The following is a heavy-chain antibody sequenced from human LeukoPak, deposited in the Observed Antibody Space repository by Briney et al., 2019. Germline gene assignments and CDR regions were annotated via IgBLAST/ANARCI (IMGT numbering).Heavy chain of an antibody. J-gene: IGHJ4*02. CDR2: INPNSGGT. Sequence: ASVKVSCKASGYTFTGYYMHWVRQAPGQGLEWMGWINPNSGGTNYAQKFQGRVTMTRDTSISTAYMELSRLRSDDTAVYYCASLTEYCSSTSCYRGPFDYWGQGTLVTVSS. D-gene: IGHD2-2*01. CDR1: GYTFTGYY. CDR3: ASLTEYCSSTSCYRGPFDY. V-gene: IGHV1-2*02.